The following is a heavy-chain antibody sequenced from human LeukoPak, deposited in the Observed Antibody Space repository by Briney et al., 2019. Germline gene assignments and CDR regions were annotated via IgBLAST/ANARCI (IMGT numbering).Heavy chain of an antibody. J-gene: IGHJ2*01. CDR3: ARDSGDGEGDWRYFDL. CDR2: IYTSGST. D-gene: IGHD4-17*01. CDR1: GGSISIYY. V-gene: IGHV4-4*07. Sequence: PSETLSLTCTVSGGSISIYYWSWIRQPAGKGLEWIGRIYTSGSTNYNPSLKSRVTMSVDTSKNQFSLKLSSVTAADTAVYYCARDSGDGEGDWRYFDLWGRGTLVTVSS.